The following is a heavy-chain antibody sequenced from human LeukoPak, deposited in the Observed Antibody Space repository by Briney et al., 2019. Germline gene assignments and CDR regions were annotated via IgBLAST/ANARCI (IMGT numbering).Heavy chain of an antibody. V-gene: IGHV1-18*01. CDR2: ISAYNGNT. J-gene: IGHJ4*02. CDR3: AREEYYYFFSGSMGRYFDY. Sequence: TVYHSCKASGYSFTSCSSGWVRHGPGQRIEWMGWISAYNGNTNYAQKLQGRVTMTTDTSTSTAYMELRSLRSDDTAVYYCAREEYYYFFSGSMGRYFDYWGQETLVTVSS. D-gene: IGHD3-3*01. CDR1: GYSFTSCS.